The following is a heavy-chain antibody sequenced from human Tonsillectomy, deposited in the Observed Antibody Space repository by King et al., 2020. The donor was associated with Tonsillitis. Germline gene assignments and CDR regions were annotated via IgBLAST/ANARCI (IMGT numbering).Heavy chain of an antibody. CDR3: SRQFNQGFDV. CDR2: TFYGSKWNY. Sequence: HVQLPQSGPGLVRPSQTLSLTCAISGDSVFNNDAAWNWVRQSPSRGLEWLGRTFYGSKWNYDYALSVRSRITINADTSKNQFSLQLNSVTPDDTATYYCSRQFNQGFDVWGQGTTVTVS. CDR1: GDSVFNNDAA. J-gene: IGHJ3*01. V-gene: IGHV6-1*01. D-gene: IGHD5-24*01.